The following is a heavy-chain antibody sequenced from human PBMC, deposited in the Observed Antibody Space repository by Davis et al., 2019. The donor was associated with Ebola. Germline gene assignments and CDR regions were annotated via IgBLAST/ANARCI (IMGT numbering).Heavy chain of an antibody. CDR2: ISSSSSYI. J-gene: IGHJ4*02. D-gene: IGHD1-26*01. CDR1: GFIFSSYG. V-gene: IGHV3-21*01. CDR3: ARDGRLSYSGSYYAY. Sequence: PGGSLRLSCASSGFIFSSYGMSWVRQAPGKGLEWVSSISSSSSYIYYADSVKGRFTISRDNAKNSLYLQMNSLRAEDTAVYYCARDGRLSYSGSYYAYWGQGTLVTVSS.